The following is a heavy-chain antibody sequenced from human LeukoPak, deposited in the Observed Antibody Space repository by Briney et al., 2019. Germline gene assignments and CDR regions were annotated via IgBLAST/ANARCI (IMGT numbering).Heavy chain of an antibody. D-gene: IGHD4-17*01. J-gene: IGHJ5*02. CDR2: INPNSGGT. CDR3: ARDGDYGSWFDP. Sequence: ASVKVSCKASGYTFTSYGISWVRQAPGQGLEWMGWINPNSGGTNYAQKFQGRVTMTRDTPISTAYMELSRLRSDDTAVYYCARDGDYGSWFDPWGQGTLVTVSS. CDR1: GYTFTSYG. V-gene: IGHV1-2*02.